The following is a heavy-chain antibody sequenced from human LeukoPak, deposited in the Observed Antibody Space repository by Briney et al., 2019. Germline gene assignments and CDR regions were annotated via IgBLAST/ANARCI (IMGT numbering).Heavy chain of an antibody. D-gene: IGHD6-19*01. J-gene: IGHJ4*02. V-gene: IGHV1-18*01. CDR3: TSEYSSGWYNY. CDR1: GYTFTSYG. CDR2: ISAYNGNT. Sequence: GASVKVSCKASGYTFTSYGISWVRQAPGQGLEWLGCISAYNGNTNYAQNLQGRVTMTTDTSTSTAYMELRSLRSDDTAVYYCTSEYSSGWYNYWGQGTLVTVSS.